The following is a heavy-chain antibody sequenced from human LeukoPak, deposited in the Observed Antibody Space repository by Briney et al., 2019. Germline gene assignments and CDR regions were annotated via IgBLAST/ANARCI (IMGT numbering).Heavy chain of an antibody. CDR2: IRSKAYGGTT. J-gene: IGHJ3*02. CDR3: TRDYGPWHDAFDI. V-gene: IGHV3-49*03. D-gene: IGHD3-16*01. Sequence: GRSLRLSCTASGFTFGDCAMSWFRQAPGKGLEWVGFIRSKAYGGTTEYAASVKGRFTISRDDSKSIAYLQMNSLKTEDTAVYYCTRDYGPWHDAFDIWGQGTMVTVSS. CDR1: GFTFGDCA.